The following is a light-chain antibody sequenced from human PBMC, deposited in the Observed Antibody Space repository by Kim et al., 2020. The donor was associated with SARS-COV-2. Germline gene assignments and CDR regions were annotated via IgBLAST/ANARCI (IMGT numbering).Light chain of an antibody. CDR1: ALPKKF. V-gene: IGLV3-10*01. J-gene: IGLJ2*01. Sequence: VPPGQTARIPCSGDALPKKFAYWYQRKSGQAPVLVIYEDTKRPSGIPKRFSGSTSGTMATLTVSGAQVEDEADYYCYSIDSSRNAVFGGGTQLTVL. CDR3: YSIDSSRNAV. CDR2: EDT.